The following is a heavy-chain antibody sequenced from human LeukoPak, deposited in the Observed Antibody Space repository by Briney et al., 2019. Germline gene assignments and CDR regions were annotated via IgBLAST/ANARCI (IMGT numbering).Heavy chain of an antibody. CDR1: GLIFSSYA. CDR3: VKDSSTTSWYFAFDV. D-gene: IGHD2-2*01. Sequence: GGSLRLSCAASGLIFSSYAMTWVRQAPGKGLEWVSSFGLYGGTTHYADSVKGRFTLSRDNSKNTLYLQMTSLRADDTAVYYCVKDSSTTSWYFAFDVWGQGTMVAVSS. CDR2: FGLYGGTT. V-gene: IGHV3-23*01. J-gene: IGHJ3*01.